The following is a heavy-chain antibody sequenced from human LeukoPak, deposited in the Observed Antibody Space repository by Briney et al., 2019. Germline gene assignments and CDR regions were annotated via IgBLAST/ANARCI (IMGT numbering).Heavy chain of an antibody. J-gene: IGHJ3*01. CDR2: IYYSGST. CDR3: ARMSVDHTFDF. CDR1: GGSISSSSHY. Sequence: SETLSLTCTVSGGSISSSSHYWGWTRHPPGKGLEWIGSIYYSGSTYYNPSLKSRVTISVDTSKNQFSLNLSSVTAADTAVYYCARMSVDHTFDFWGQGTKVTGSS. V-gene: IGHV4-39*01. D-gene: IGHD6-19*01.